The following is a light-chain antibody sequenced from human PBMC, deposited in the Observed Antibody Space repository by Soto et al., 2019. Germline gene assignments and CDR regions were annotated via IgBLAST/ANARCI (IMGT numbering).Light chain of an antibody. CDR2: DAS. CDR3: QHYSSYSIT. V-gene: IGKV1-5*01. J-gene: IGKJ5*01. Sequence: DIQMTQSPSTLSGSVGDRVTITSRASQTISSWLAWYQQKPGKAPKLLIYDASTLESGVPSRFTGSGSGTEFTLTISSLQPDDFATYYCQHYSSYSITFGQGTRLEIK. CDR1: QTISSW.